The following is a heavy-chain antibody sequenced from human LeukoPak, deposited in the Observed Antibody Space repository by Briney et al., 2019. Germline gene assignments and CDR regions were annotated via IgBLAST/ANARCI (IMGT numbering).Heavy chain of an antibody. V-gene: IGHV1-46*01. CDR2: INPSGGDT. CDR3: ARGYPLDWNYFDY. J-gene: IGHJ4*02. CDR1: GYTFTSYY. D-gene: IGHD3/OR15-3a*01. Sequence: ASVKVSCKASGYTFTSYYIHWVRQAPGQGLEWMGIINPSGGDTTYAQKFQGRGTMTGDTSTSTVYMELSSLRSEDTAVYYCARGYPLDWNYFDYWGQGTLVTVSS.